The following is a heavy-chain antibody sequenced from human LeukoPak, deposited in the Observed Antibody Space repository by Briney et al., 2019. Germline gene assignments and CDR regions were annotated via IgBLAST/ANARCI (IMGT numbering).Heavy chain of an antibody. Sequence: PGGSLRLSCAASRFTFSSYSMNWVRQAPGKGLEWVSSISSSGSYIYYADSVKGRFTISRDNAKNSLYLQMNSLRAEDTAVYYCARAALELLWFGELFAFDIWGQGTMVTVSS. CDR1: RFTFSSYS. D-gene: IGHD3-10*01. CDR2: ISSSGSYI. V-gene: IGHV3-21*04. CDR3: ARAALELLWFGELFAFDI. J-gene: IGHJ3*02.